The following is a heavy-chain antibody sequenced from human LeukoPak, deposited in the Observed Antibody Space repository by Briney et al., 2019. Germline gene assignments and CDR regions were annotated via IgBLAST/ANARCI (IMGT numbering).Heavy chain of an antibody. J-gene: IGHJ3*02. D-gene: IGHD5-12*01. Sequence: SETLSLTCTVSGYSISSGYYWGWIRQPPGKGLEWIGSIYHSGSTYYNPSLKSRVTISVDTSKNQFSLKLSSVTAADTAVYYCARGATGKAFDTWGQGTMVTVSS. CDR2: IYHSGST. V-gene: IGHV4-38-2*02. CDR1: GYSISSGYY. CDR3: ARGATGKAFDT.